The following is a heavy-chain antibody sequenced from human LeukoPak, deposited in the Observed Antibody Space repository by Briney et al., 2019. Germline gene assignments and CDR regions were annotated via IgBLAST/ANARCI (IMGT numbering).Heavy chain of an antibody. CDR2: ISSSSYI. V-gene: IGHV3-21*01. CDR1: GFTFSNYN. J-gene: IGHJ4*02. CDR3: ARVNTCSGGSCYSFFDY. Sequence: GGSLRLSCAASGFTFSNYNMNWVRQAPGKGLEWVSSISSSSYIYYADSVKGRFTISRHNAKNSLYLQMSSLRAEDTAVYYCARVNTCSGGSCYSFFDYWGQGTLVTVSS. D-gene: IGHD2-15*01.